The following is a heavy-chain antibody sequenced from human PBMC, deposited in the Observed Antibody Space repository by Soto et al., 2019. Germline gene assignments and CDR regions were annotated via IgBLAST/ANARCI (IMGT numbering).Heavy chain of an antibody. CDR3: ARRPSRYCSGGGCYSGDYYGLDV. CDR1: GGTFSTNG. J-gene: IGHJ6*02. CDR2: IIPMFGTA. Sequence: QVQLLQSGAEVKRPGSSVRVSCKASGGTFSTNGITWVRQAPGQGLEWMGGIIPMFGTANYAQKFQGRVTITADKSTSTVYMDLSSLRSEDTATYYCARRPSRYCSGGGCYSGDYYGLDVWGQGTTVTVSS. V-gene: IGHV1-69*06. D-gene: IGHD2-15*01.